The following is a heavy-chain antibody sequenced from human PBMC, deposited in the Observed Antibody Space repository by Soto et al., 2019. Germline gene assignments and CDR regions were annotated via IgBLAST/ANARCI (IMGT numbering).Heavy chain of an antibody. D-gene: IGHD3-10*01. Sequence: QVQLVESGGGVVQPGRSLRLSCEAASGFSFSSYGMHWVRQAPGKGLEWVAVIWYDGRNKYYADSVKGRFTISRDNSKNTMYLQMNSLRDEDTAVYFCARDNSGGYRSGSYSAYWGQGTLVTVSS. CDR1: GFSFSSYG. CDR2: IWYDGRNK. V-gene: IGHV3-33*01. J-gene: IGHJ4*02. CDR3: ARDNSGGYRSGSYSAY.